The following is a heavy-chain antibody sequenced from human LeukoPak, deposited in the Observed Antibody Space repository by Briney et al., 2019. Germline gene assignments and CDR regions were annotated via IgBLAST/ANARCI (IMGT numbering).Heavy chain of an antibody. J-gene: IGHJ4*02. V-gene: IGHV3-30*05. CDR3: ARDLIRARIAAAFDY. D-gene: IGHD6-6*01. CDR2: IPYDGSNK. Sequence: GRSLRLSCAASGFTFSNYGMHWVRQAPGKGLEWVAVIPYDGSNKYYADSVKGRFTISRDNSKNTLYLQMNSLRAEDTAVYYCARDLIRARIAAAFDYWGQGTLVTVSS. CDR1: GFTFSNYG.